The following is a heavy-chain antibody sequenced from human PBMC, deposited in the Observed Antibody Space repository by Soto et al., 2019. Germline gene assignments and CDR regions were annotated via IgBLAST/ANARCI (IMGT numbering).Heavy chain of an antibody. D-gene: IGHD1-26*01. CDR1: GFIFTDYS. J-gene: IGHJ1*01. V-gene: IGHV3-21*01. CDR3: ARDPSDLWEPDQYFQP. Sequence: VGSLRLSCAASGFIFTDYSVNWVRQAPGKGLEWVSSISSTGRYINYADSVKGRFTISRDNAKNSLYLQMDSLRAEDTAVYYCARDPSDLWEPDQYFQPWGQGTLVTVSS. CDR2: ISSTGRYI.